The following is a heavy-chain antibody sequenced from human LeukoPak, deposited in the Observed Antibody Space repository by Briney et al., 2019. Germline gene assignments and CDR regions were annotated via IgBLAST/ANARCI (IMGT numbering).Heavy chain of an antibody. D-gene: IGHD2-15*01. CDR2: IYHSGST. CDR3: ARGSYICSGGSCYSGDAFDI. J-gene: IGHJ3*02. CDR1: GGSISSGGYS. V-gene: IGHV4-30-2*01. Sequence: PSQTLSLTCAVSGGSISSGGYSWSWIRQPPGKGLEWIGYIYHSGSTYYNPSLKSRITISVDRSKNQFSLKLSSVTAADTAVYYCARGSYICSGGSCYSGDAFDIWGQGTMVTVSS.